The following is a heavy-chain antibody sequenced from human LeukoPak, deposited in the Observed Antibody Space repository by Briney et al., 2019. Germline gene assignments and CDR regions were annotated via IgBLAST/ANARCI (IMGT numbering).Heavy chain of an antibody. V-gene: IGHV4-38-2*02. Sequence: PSETLSLTCTVSGYSISSNYYWGWIRQPPGKGLEWIGTIYHSGSTYYNPSLKSRVTISVDTSKNQFSLKLSSVTAADTAVYYCARDRLNYDSSGYPEYFDYWGQGTLVTVSS. D-gene: IGHD3-22*01. CDR1: GYSISSNYY. J-gene: IGHJ4*02. CDR3: ARDRLNYDSSGYPEYFDY. CDR2: IYHSGST.